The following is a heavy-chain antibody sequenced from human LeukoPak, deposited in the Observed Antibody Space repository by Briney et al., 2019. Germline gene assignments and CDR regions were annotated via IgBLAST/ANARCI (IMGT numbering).Heavy chain of an antibody. CDR2: IYTSGST. J-gene: IGHJ4*02. CDR1: GGSISGYY. V-gene: IGHV4-4*07. Sequence: SATLSLTCTVSGGSISGYYWSWIRQPAGKGLEWIGRIYTSGSTNYNPSRKSRVTISVDKSKNQLSLKLSSVTAADSAVYYCAGRDYWGQGILVTVSS. CDR3: AGRDY.